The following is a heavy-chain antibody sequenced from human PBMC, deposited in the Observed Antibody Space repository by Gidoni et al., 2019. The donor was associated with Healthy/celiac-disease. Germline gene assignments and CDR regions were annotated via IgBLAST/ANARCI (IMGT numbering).Heavy chain of an antibody. Sequence: QVQLVESGGGVVQPGRSLRLSCAASGFTFSSYAMHWVRQAPGKGLGWVAVISYDGSNKYYADSVKGRFTISRDNSKNTLYLQMNSLRAEDTAVYYCARSPPMVRGVIIYYYYYMDVWGKGTTVTVSS. CDR2: ISYDGSNK. CDR3: ARSPPMVRGVIIYYYYYMDV. J-gene: IGHJ6*03. V-gene: IGHV3-30-3*01. CDR1: GFTFSSYA. D-gene: IGHD3-10*01.